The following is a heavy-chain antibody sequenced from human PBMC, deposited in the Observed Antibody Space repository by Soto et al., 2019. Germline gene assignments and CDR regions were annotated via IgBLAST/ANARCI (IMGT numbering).Heavy chain of an antibody. J-gene: IGHJ6*02. CDR3: AGGGVRGVITRTRDYYGMDV. V-gene: IGHV5-51*01. Sequence: WESLKISCKGSGYSFTSYWIGWVRQMPGKGLEWMGIIYPGDSDTRYSPSFQGQVTISADKSISTAYLQWSSLKASDTAMYYCAGGGVRGVITRTRDYYGMDVWGQGTTVTVSS. D-gene: IGHD3-10*01. CDR2: IYPGDSDT. CDR1: GYSFTSYW.